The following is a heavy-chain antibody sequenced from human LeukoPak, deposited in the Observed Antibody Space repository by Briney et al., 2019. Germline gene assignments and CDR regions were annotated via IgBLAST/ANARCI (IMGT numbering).Heavy chain of an antibody. V-gene: IGHV3-7*01. J-gene: IGHJ4*02. CDR3: ARVEDYDSSGYPDY. Sequence: GGSLRLSCEASGFTFSNSWMTWVRQTPGKGLEWVANIKTDGSEKYYVDSVKGRFTISRDNAKNSLYLQMNSLRAEDTAVYYCARVEDYDSSGYPDYWGQGTLVTVS. CDR1: GFTFSNSW. D-gene: IGHD3-22*01. CDR2: IKTDGSEK.